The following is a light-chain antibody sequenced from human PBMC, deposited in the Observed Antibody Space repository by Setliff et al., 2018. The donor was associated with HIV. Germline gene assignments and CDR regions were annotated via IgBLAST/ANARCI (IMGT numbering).Light chain of an antibody. J-gene: IGLJ1*01. CDR1: SIDVGNYNY. Sequence: QSVLAQPASVSGSPGPSITISCTGTSIDVGNYNYVSWYQQHPGKAPKVMIYEVSNRPTGVSNRFSGSMSGNTASLTISGLQAEDEADYYCSSYTSDSTLGVFGTGTKGTV. V-gene: IGLV2-14*01. CDR2: EVS. CDR3: SSYTSDSTLGV.